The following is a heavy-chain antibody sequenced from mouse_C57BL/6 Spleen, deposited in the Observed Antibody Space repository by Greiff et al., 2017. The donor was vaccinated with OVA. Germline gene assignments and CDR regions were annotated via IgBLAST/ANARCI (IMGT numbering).Heavy chain of an antibody. Sequence: EVQLVESGGGLVKPGGSLKLSCAASGFTFSDYGMHWVRQAPEKGLEWVAYISSGSSTIYYADTVKGRFTISRDNAKNTLFLQMTSLRSEDTAMYYCAGGGNFYFSMDYWGQGTSVTVSS. J-gene: IGHJ4*01. D-gene: IGHD2-1*01. CDR2: ISSGSSTI. CDR1: GFTFSDYG. CDR3: AGGGNFYFSMDY. V-gene: IGHV5-17*01.